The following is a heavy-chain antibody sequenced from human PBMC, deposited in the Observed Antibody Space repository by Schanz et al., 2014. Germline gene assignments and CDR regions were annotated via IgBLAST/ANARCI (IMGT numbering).Heavy chain of an antibody. CDR2: ISNSGTTI. V-gene: IGHV3-11*04. CDR3: ARDSGSHYLVDY. Sequence: VQLVESGGGLVQPRGSLRLSCAASGFTFSDYYMSWIRQAPGKGLEWVSYISNSGTTIYYADSVKGRFTISRDNAKNSLYLQMNSLRAEDTAVYYCARDSGSHYLVDYWGQGTLVTVSS. D-gene: IGHD1-26*01. J-gene: IGHJ4*02. CDR1: GFTFSDYY.